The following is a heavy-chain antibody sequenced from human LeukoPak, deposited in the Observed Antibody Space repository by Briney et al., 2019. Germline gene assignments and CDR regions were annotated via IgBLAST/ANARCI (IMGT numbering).Heavy chain of an antibody. V-gene: IGHV3-48*03. CDR3: ASRIVGARFDY. J-gene: IGHJ4*02. Sequence: PGGSLRLSCAASGFTFSSYEMNWVRQAPGKGLEWVSYISESGSTILYADSVKGRFTISRDNAKNSLYLQMNSLRAEDTAVYYCASRIVGARFDYWGQGTLVTVSS. D-gene: IGHD1-26*01. CDR1: GFTFSSYE. CDR2: ISESGSTI.